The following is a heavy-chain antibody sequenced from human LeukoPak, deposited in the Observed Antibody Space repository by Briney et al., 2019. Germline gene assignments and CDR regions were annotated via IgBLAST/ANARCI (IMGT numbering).Heavy chain of an antibody. CDR2: ISAYNGNT. CDR3: ARSGSEGYLYSGSYFHYFDY. Sequence: GASVKVSCKASGYTFTSYGISWVRQAPGQGLEWMGWISAYNGNTNYAQKLQGRVTMTTDTSTSTAYMELRSLRSDDTAVYYCARSGSEGYLYSGSYFHYFDYWGQGTLVTVSS. J-gene: IGHJ4*02. CDR1: GYTFTSYG. D-gene: IGHD1-26*01. V-gene: IGHV1-18*01.